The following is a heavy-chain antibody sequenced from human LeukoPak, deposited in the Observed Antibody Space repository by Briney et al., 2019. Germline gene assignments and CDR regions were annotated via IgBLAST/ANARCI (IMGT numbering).Heavy chain of an antibody. D-gene: IGHD3-9*01. J-gene: IGHJ4*02. Sequence: GGSLRLSCAASGFTFSSYAMSWVRQAPGKGLEWVSAISGSGGSTYYADSVKGRFTISRDNSKNTLYLQMNSLRAEDTAVYYCAKDEGNYDILTGYYTYCDYWGQGTLVTVSS. CDR2: ISGSGGST. V-gene: IGHV3-23*01. CDR3: AKDEGNYDILTGYYTYCDY. CDR1: GFTFSSYA.